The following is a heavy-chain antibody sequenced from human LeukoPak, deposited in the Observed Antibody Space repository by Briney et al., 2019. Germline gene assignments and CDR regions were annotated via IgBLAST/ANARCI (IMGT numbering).Heavy chain of an antibody. V-gene: IGHV3-53*01. CDR3: AKESSGGWYFDY. CDR2: IYSGGST. Sequence: PGGSLRLSCAASGFNVSSNYMSWVRQAPGKGLEWVSVIYSGGSTYYADSVKGRFIISRDNSKNMLYLQMNSLRAEDTAVYYCAKESSGGWYFDYWGRGTLVTVSS. D-gene: IGHD6-19*01. J-gene: IGHJ4*02. CDR1: GFNVSSNY.